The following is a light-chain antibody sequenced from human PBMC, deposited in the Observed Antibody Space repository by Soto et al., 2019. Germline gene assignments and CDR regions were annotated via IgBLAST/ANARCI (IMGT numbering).Light chain of an antibody. CDR3: AAWDDRLSAVV. J-gene: IGLJ2*01. Sequence: QPVLTQPPSASGTPGQRVTISCSGSSSNIGSNTVNWYQQLPGTAPKLPIYSNDQRPSGVPDRFSGSKSGTSASLAISGLQSEDEADYYCAAWDDRLSAVVFGGGTKLTVL. V-gene: IGLV1-44*01. CDR2: SND. CDR1: SSNIGSNT.